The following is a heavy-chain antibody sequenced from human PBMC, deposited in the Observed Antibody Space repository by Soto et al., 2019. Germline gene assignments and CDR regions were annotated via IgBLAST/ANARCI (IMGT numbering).Heavy chain of an antibody. D-gene: IGHD1-26*01. CDR1: GFTFSSYS. CDR2: ISSSSSYI. J-gene: IGHJ6*02. V-gene: IGHV3-21*01. Sequence: GGSLRLSCAASGFTFSSYSMNWVRQAPGKGLEWVSSISSSSSYIYYADSVKGRFTISRDNAKNSLYLQMDSLRAEDTAVYYCARVGATIYGMDVWGQGTTVTVSS. CDR3: ARVGATIYGMDV.